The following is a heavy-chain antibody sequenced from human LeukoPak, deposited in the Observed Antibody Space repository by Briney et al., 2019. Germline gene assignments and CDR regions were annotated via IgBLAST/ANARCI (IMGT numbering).Heavy chain of an antibody. CDR1: GFTFSSYG. J-gene: IGHJ4*02. CDR3: ARESYLRKISR. Sequence: GGSLRLSCAASGFTFSSYGMHWVRQAPGKGLEWVAVIWYDGSNKYYADSVKGRFTISRDNSKNTLYLQMNSLRAEDTAVYYCARESYLRKISRWGQGPLVTVSS. CDR2: IWYDGSNK. D-gene: IGHD3-16*01. V-gene: IGHV3-33*01.